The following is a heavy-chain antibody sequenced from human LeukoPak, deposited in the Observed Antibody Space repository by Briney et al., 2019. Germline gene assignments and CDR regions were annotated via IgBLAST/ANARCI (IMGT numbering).Heavy chain of an antibody. CDR3: ARELEGDDSSGYWIDY. V-gene: IGHV1-2*02. Sequence: GASVKVSCKASGYTFTGYYMHWVRQAPGQGLEWMGWINPNSGGTNYAQKFQGRVTMTRDTSISTAYMELSRLRSDDTAVYYCARELEGDDSSGYWIDYWGQGTLVTVSS. CDR2: INPNSGGT. J-gene: IGHJ4*02. CDR1: GYTFTGYY. D-gene: IGHD3-22*01.